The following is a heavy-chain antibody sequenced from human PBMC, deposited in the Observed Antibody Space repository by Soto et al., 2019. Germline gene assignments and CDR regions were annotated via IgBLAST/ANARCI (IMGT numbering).Heavy chain of an antibody. CDR3: ARGDNYDFWSGYYGYYYGMDV. CDR2: IWYDGSNK. CDR1: GFTFSSYG. V-gene: IGHV3-33*01. J-gene: IGHJ6*02. Sequence: GGSLRLSCAASGFTFSSYGMHWVRQAPGKGLEWVAVIWYDGSNKYYADSVKGRFTISRDNSKNTLYLQMNSLRAEDTAVYYCARGDNYDFWSGYYGYYYGMDVWGQGTTVPVSS. D-gene: IGHD3-3*01.